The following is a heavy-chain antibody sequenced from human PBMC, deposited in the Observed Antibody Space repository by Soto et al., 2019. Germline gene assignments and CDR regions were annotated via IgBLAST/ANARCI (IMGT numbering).Heavy chain of an antibody. D-gene: IGHD1-7*01. J-gene: IGHJ4*01. CDR3: ASRDPGTSVDY. CDR2: IYRTGST. Sequence: SETLSLTCSVSGCSFTSNNWWTWVRQPPGQGLEWIGEIYRTGSTNYNPSLKSRVTISLDKSENQFSLKVTSLTAAHTAVYYCASRDPGTSVDYWGQEPWSPSPQ. V-gene: IGHV4-4*02. CDR1: GCSFTSNNW.